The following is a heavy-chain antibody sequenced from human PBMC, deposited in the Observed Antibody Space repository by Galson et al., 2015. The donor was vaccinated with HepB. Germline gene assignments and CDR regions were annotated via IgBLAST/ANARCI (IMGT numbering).Heavy chain of an antibody. CDR1: GYTFTSYG. Sequence: SVKVSCKASGYTFTSYGISWVRQAPGQGLEWMGWISAYNGNTNYAQKLQGRVTVTTDTSTSTAYMELRSLRSDDTAVYYCARRGIAVAGTGDYYGMDVWGQGTTVTVSS. V-gene: IGHV1-18*04. CDR3: ARRGIAVAGTGDYYGMDV. D-gene: IGHD6-19*01. J-gene: IGHJ6*02. CDR2: ISAYNGNT.